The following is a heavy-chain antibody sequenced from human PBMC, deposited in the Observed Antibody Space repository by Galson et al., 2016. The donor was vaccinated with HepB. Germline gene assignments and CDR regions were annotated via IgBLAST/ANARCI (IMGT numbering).Heavy chain of an antibody. V-gene: IGHV3-7*01. Sequence: SLRLSCAASGFSISAFWMGWVRQAPGKGLEWVANINQDGSAKYYVDSAKGRFTMSRDNAKNTLHLQMDSLRVDDTAVYYCTKRLSHGMDVWGQGTTVTVSS. J-gene: IGHJ6*02. CDR3: TKRLSHGMDV. CDR1: GFSISAFW. CDR2: INQDGSAK. D-gene: IGHD5-24*01.